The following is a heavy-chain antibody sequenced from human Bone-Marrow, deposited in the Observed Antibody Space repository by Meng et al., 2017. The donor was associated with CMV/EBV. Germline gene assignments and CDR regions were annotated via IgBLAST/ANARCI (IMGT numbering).Heavy chain of an antibody. CDR3: ARLYDSSGYPNYFDY. D-gene: IGHD3-22*01. CDR1: GFTFSSYW. CDR2: IKQDGSEK. Sequence: GGSLRLSCAAPGFTFSSYWMSWVRQAPGKGLEWVANIKQDGSEKYYVDSVKGRFTISRDNAKNSLYLQMNSLRAEDTAVYYCARLYDSSGYPNYFDYWGQGTLVTVSS. J-gene: IGHJ4*02. V-gene: IGHV3-7*01.